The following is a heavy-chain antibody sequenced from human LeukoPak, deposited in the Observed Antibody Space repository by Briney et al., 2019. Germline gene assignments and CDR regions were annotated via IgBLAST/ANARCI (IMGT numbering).Heavy chain of an antibody. J-gene: IGHJ4*02. CDR3: ARGYSYGLVDY. V-gene: IGHV3-48*04. Sequence: GGSLRLSCAASKFTFSDYGMNWVRQAPGKGLEWVSYISSSSSTIYYADSVKGRFTISRDNAKNSLYLQMNSLRAEDTAVYYCARGYSYGLVDYWGQGTLVTVSS. CDR2: ISSSSSTI. D-gene: IGHD5-18*01. CDR1: KFTFSDYG.